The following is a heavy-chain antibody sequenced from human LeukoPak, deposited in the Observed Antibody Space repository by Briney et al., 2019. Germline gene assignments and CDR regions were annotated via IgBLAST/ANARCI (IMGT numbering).Heavy chain of an antibody. D-gene: IGHD6-13*01. CDR2: MWYDGSNK. CDR1: GFTFSSYG. Sequence: GRSLRLSCAASGFTFSSYGMHWVRQAPGKGLEWVAVMWYDGSNKYYADSVKGRFTISRDNSKNTLYLQMNSLRAEDTAVYYCARDRWMASQLVLGNWFDPWGQGTLVTVSS. CDR3: ARDRWMASQLVLGNWFDP. J-gene: IGHJ5*02. V-gene: IGHV3-33*01.